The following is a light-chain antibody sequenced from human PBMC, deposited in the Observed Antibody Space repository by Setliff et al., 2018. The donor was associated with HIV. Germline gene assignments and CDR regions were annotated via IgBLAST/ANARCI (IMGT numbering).Light chain of an antibody. J-gene: IGLJ1*01. CDR2: EVN. CDR3: SSSTTNSAYV. CDR1: SSDVGGYTY. Sequence: QSVLAQPASVSGSLGQSIAISCTGTSSDVGGYTYVSWYQQHPGKAPKLMIYEVNNRPSGVSDRFSGSKSGNTASLTISGLQAEDEADYYCSSSTTNSAYVFGTGTKGTVL. V-gene: IGLV2-14*01.